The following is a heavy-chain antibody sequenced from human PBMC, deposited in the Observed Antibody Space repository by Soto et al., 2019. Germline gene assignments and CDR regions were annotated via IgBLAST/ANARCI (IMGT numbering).Heavy chain of an antibody. D-gene: IGHD2-21*02. V-gene: IGHV1-2*02. J-gene: IGHJ6*02. Sequence: ASVKVSCKASGYTFTAYYIHWVRQAPGQGLEWMGWISPNSRATNNAQKFQGRVTMTREMSTNTAYLELSGLRSDDTADDTAVYYCAKSNYGGDDYFQYGLDVWGQGTTVTVS. CDR2: ISPNSRAT. CDR3: VYYCAKSNYGGDDYFQYGLDV. CDR1: GYTFTAYY.